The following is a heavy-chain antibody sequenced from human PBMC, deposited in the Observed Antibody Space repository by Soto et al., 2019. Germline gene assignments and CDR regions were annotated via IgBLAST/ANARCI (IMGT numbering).Heavy chain of an antibody. CDR1: GGTFSSYA. CDR2: IIPIFGTA. Sequence: SLKVSCKASGGTFSSYAISWVRQAPGQGLEWMGGIIPIFGTANYAQKFQGRVTITADESTSTAYMELSSLRSEDTAVYYCGSTYYNPSLKSRVTISVDTSKNQFSLKLSSVTAADTAVYYCARDSPLYYYGSGSYYFAPQTYYGMDVWGQGTTVTVSS. D-gene: IGHD2-21*02. V-gene: IGHV1-69*13. J-gene: IGHJ6*02. CDR3: GSTYYNPSLKSRVTISVDTSKNQFSLKLSSVTAADTAVYYCARDSPLYYYGSGSYYFAPQTYYGMDV.